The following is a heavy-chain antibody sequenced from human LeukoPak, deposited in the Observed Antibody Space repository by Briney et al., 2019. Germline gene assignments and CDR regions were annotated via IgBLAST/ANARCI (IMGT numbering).Heavy chain of an antibody. CDR2: ISGSGGST. Sequence: SGGSLRLSCAASGFTFSSYAMSWVRQAPGKGLEWVSAISGSGGSTYYADSVKGRFTISRDNSKNTLYLQMNSLRAGDTAVYYCAKDISFGEYHDYWGQGTLVTVSS. V-gene: IGHV3-23*01. CDR3: AKDISFGEYHDY. CDR1: GFTFSSYA. D-gene: IGHD3-10*01. J-gene: IGHJ4*02.